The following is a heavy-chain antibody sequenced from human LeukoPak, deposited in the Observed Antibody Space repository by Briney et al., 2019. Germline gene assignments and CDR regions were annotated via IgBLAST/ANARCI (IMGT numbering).Heavy chain of an antibody. V-gene: IGHV1-18*01. CDR3: VRDLGVDTSMIFFDY. CDR2: ISAYNGIT. D-gene: IGHD5-18*01. J-gene: IGHJ4*02. CDR1: GYTFTDFG. Sequence: ASVTVSCTASGYTFTDFGVSWVRQAPGQGLEWLGWISAYNGITNYVQKFQGRVTMTTDISTSTAYMELRSLRSDDTAVFYCVRDLGVDTSMIFFDYWGQGTRVTVSS.